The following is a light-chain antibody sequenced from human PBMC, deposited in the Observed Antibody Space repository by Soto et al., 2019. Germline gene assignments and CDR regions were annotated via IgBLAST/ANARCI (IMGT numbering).Light chain of an antibody. V-gene: IGKV1-5*03. CDR2: KAS. CDR3: QQYNSYPWT. J-gene: IGKJ1*01. Sequence: DIQMTQSPSTLSASVGDRVTITCRASQSISSWLAWYQQKPGKAPKLLIYKASSLESGVPSRFSGSGSGKEFTLTISSLQPDDFSTYYRQQYNSYPWTCGQGTKVEIK. CDR1: QSISSW.